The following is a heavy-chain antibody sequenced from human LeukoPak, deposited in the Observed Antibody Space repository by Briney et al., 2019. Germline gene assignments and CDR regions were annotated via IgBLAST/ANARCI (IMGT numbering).Heavy chain of an antibody. CDR2: ISWNSGSI. Sequence: SLRLSCAASGFTFDDYAMHWVRQPPGKGLEWVSGISWNSGSIDYADSVKGRFTISRDSAKNSLYLQMNSLGAEDTALYYCAKDRNYDSSGVFDYWGQGTVVTVSS. D-gene: IGHD3-22*01. J-gene: IGHJ4*02. CDR1: GFTFDDYA. V-gene: IGHV3-9*01. CDR3: AKDRNYDSSGVFDY.